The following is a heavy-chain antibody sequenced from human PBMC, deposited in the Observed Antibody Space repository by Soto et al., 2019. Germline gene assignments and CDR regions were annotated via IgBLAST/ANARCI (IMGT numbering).Heavy chain of an antibody. CDR2: TIPILSMS. Sequence: QVHLVQSGAELRKPGSSVRVSCKASGDTFNSYTINWVRQAPGLGLEWMGRTIPILSMSNYALKFQGRLTITADKSTSTVYMVLSSLRSEETAIYYCATSYGSGSQAFDYWGQGALVTVSS. CDR3: ATSYGSGSQAFDY. D-gene: IGHD3-10*01. J-gene: IGHJ4*02. CDR1: GDTFNSYT. V-gene: IGHV1-69*02.